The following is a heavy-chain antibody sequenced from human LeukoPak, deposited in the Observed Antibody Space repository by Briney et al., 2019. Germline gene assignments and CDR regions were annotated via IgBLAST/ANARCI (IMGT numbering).Heavy chain of an antibody. CDR1: GLTFDDYA. D-gene: IGHD5-18*01. CDR2: ISWNSGSI. Sequence: GRSLRLSCAASGLTFDDYAMHWVRQAPGKGLEWVSGISWNSGSIGYADSVKGRFTISRDNAKNSLYLQMNSLRAEDMALYYCAKGGRGYSYGLDYWGQGTLVTVSS. J-gene: IGHJ4*02. V-gene: IGHV3-9*03. CDR3: AKGGRGYSYGLDY.